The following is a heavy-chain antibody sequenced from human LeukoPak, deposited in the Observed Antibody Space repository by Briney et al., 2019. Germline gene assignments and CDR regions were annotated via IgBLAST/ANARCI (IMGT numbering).Heavy chain of an antibody. CDR3: AEDDYYETSGYRD. D-gene: IGHD3-22*01. V-gene: IGHV3-23*01. CDR2: TRVSGNT. J-gene: IGHJ4*02. CDR1: GFTSSIYA. Sequence: GGSLRLSCAASGFTSSIYAMSWVRQGPGEGLEWVSATRVSGNTYHAESAKGRFTISRANPKNTLNLQMNSRRAEDTAVYSFAEDDYYETSGYRDWGQGTLVTVSS.